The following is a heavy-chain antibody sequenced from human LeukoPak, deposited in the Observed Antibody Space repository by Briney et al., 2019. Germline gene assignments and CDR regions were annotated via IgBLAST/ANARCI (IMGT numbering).Heavy chain of an antibody. CDR2: ISSDGDNK. CDR3: ARGTYGAVAIRGPYYGNYGMDV. CDR1: GFTFSPYA. D-gene: IGHD3-10*01. J-gene: IGHJ6*02. Sequence: PGGSLRLSCAASGFTFSPYAMHWVRQAPGKGLEWVAVISSDGDNKYFAVSVKGRFTISRDNSKNTLYLQMNSLRADDTAVYYCARGTYGAVAIRGPYYGNYGMDVWGQGTTVTVSS. V-gene: IGHV3-30*04.